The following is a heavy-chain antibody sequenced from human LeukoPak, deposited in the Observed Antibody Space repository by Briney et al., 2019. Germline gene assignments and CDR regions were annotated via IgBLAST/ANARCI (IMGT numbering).Heavy chain of an antibody. V-gene: IGHV1-18*01. CDR3: ASGMGTSSSSPFDY. CDR1: GYTFTSYG. Sequence: ASVKVSCKASGYTFTSYGISWVRQAPGQGLEWMGWISAYNGNTNYAQKFQGRVTMTRDTSTSTVYMELSSLRSEDTAVYYCASGMGTSSSSPFDYWGQGTLVTVSS. J-gene: IGHJ4*02. CDR2: ISAYNGNT. D-gene: IGHD6-6*01.